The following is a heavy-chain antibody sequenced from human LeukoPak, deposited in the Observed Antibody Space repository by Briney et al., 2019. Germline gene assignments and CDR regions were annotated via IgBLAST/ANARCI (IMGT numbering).Heavy chain of an antibody. CDR2: INPNSGAS. CDR3: VRSAWFGELLAGAL. CDR1: GYNFTAYY. V-gene: IGHV1-2*02. D-gene: IGHD3-10*01. J-gene: IGHJ4*02. Sequence: GASVKVSCKASGYNFTAYYIHWVRQAPGQGLEWMGWINPNSGASYYSQNFQVRVTMTRDTSSSTTFMELSSLRSDDTAFYCCVRSAWFGELLAGALWGQGTLVTVSS.